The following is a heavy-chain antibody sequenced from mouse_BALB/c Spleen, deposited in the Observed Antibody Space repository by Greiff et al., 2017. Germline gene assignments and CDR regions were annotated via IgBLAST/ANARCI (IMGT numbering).Heavy chain of an antibody. CDR1: GFTFSDYY. CDR2: ISDGGSYT. J-gene: IGHJ4*01. V-gene: IGHV5-4*02. Sequence: EVHLVESGGGLVKPGGSLKLSCAASGFTFSDYYMYWVRQTPEKRLEWVATISDGGSYTYYPDSVKGRFTISRDNAKNNLYLQMSSLKSEDTAMYYCARDHYAMDYWGQGTSVTVSS. CDR3: ARDHYAMDY.